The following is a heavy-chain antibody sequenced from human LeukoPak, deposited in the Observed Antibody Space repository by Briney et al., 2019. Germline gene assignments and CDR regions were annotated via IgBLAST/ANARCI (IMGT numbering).Heavy chain of an antibody. CDR2: IYPGDSDT. D-gene: IGHD2-2*01. V-gene: IGHV5-51*01. CDR1: GYSFTSYW. J-gene: IGHJ6*03. CDR3: ARLWSEDDIVVVPAALYYYMDV. Sequence: GESLKISCKGSGYSFTSYWIGWVRQMPGKGLEWMGIIYPGDSDTRYSPSFQGQVTISADKSISTAYLQWSSLKASDTPMYYCARLWSEDDIVVVPAALYYYMDVWGKGTTVTVSS.